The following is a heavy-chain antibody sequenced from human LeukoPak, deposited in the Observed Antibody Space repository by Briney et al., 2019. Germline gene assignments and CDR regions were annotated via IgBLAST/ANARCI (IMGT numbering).Heavy chain of an antibody. CDR1: GFTVSSNY. Sequence: GGSLRLSCAASGFTVSSNYMSWVRQAPGKGLEWVSVIYSGGSTYYADSVKGRFTISRDNSKNTLYLQMNSLRVEGTAVYYCARDPALDYWGQGTLVTVSS. V-gene: IGHV3-66*01. CDR3: ARDPALDY. J-gene: IGHJ4*02. D-gene: IGHD2-2*01. CDR2: IYSGGST.